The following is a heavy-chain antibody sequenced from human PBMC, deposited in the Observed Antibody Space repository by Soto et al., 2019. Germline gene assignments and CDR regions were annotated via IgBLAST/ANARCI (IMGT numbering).Heavy chain of an antibody. Sequence: PGESLKISCKGSGYSFTSYWIGWVRQMPGKGLEWMGIIYPGDSDTRYSPSFQGQVTISADKSISTAYLQWSSLKASDTAMYYCVTGPAVYYYYYYMDVWGKGTTVTVSS. D-gene: IGHD2-2*01. V-gene: IGHV5-51*01. J-gene: IGHJ6*03. CDR1: GYSFTSYW. CDR2: IYPGDSDT. CDR3: VTGPAVYYYYYYMDV.